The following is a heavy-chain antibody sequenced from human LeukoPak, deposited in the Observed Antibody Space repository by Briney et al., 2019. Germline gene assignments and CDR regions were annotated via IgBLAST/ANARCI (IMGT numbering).Heavy chain of an antibody. V-gene: IGHV1-46*01. CDR1: GYTFTSYY. J-gene: IGHJ4*02. D-gene: IGHD1-26*01. CDR3: AREGISGIAGFDY. CDR2: INPTGGST. Sequence: ASVKVSCKASGYTFTSYYMHWVRQAPGQGLEWMGLINPTGGSTGYAQKFQGRVTITRDTSASTAYMELSSLRSEDMAVYYCAREGISGIAGFDYWGQGTLVTVSS.